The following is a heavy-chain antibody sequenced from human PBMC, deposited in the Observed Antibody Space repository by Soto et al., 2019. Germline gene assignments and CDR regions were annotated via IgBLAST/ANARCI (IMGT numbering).Heavy chain of an antibody. CDR3: ARRYCSRADCYSDS. CDR1: GYTFFSFW. Sequence: PGKSLKISCHGSGYTFFSFWIVWVRQVPGKGLEWVGRIDPGDSSATYSPTFQGHVTISADRSTRSAYLQWRSLRASDTAIYFCARRYCSRADCYSDSWGQGSLVTVSS. CDR2: IDPGDSSA. V-gene: IGHV5-10-1*01. D-gene: IGHD2-2*01. J-gene: IGHJ4*02.